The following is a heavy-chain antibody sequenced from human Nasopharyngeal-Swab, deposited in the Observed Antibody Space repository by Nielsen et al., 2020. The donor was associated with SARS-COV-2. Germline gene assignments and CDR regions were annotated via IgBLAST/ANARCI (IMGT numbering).Heavy chain of an antibody. D-gene: IGHD2-15*01. Sequence: VRQAPGKGLEWASSISSSSSYIYYADSVKGRFTISRDNAKNSLYLQMNSLRAEDTAVYYCASGGGIGCSGGSCYSSLWYYYYMDVWGKGTTVTVSS. CDR3: ASGGGIGCSGGSCYSSLWYYYYMDV. CDR2: ISSSSSYI. V-gene: IGHV3-21*01. J-gene: IGHJ6*03.